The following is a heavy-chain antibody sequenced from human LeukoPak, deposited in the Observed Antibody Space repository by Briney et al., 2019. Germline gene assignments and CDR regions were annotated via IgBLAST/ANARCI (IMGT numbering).Heavy chain of an antibody. J-gene: IGHJ6*02. Sequence: GASVKVSCKASGYTFTSYGISWVRQAPGQGLEWMGWISAYNGNTNYAQKLQGRVTMTTDTSTSTAYMELRSLRSDDTAVYYCARDLPGDHAYYYHGMDVWGQGTTVTVSS. V-gene: IGHV1-18*01. CDR2: ISAYNGNT. CDR3: ARDLPGDHAYYYHGMDV. D-gene: IGHD4-17*01. CDR1: GYTFTSYG.